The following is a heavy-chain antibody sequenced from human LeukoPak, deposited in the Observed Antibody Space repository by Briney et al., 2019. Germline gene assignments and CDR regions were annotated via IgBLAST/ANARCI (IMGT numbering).Heavy chain of an antibody. CDR1: GFTFSDYA. D-gene: IGHD5-12*01. CDR2: IRNRAMHETV. Sequence: PGRSLRLSCTTSGFTFSDYALSWVRQAPGKGLEWVSLIRNRAMHETVEYVASVEGRFSISRDASKSIVYLQMNSLQTEDTAVYYCTRAGIVAAIGYGMDVWGQGTTVTVSS. CDR3: TRAGIVAAIGYGMDV. V-gene: IGHV3-49*04. J-gene: IGHJ6*02.